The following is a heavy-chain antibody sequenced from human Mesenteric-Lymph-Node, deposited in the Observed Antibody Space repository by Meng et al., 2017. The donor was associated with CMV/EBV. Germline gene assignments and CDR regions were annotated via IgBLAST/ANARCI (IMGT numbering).Heavy chain of an antibody. CDR3: ARSFTLIPGGIRIYAVDV. CDR1: GFTFSSYS. CDR2: IKQDGSEK. Sequence: GGSLRLSCAASGFTFSSYSMNWVRQAPGKGLEWVANIKQDGSEKYYVDSVKGRLTLTRDNAKKSLYLEMNSLRADDTAVFYCARSFTLIPGGIRIYAVDVWGQGTTVTVSS. J-gene: IGHJ6*02. V-gene: IGHV3-7*01. D-gene: IGHD2-2*01.